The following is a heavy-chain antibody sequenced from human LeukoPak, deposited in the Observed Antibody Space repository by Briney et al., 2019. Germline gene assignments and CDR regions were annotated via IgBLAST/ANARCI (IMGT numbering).Heavy chain of an antibody. Sequence: SETLSLTCAVYGGTFSGYYWSWIRQPPGKGLEWIGEINHSGNTNYNPSLKSRVTISIDTSKNQFSLKLSSVTAADTAIYYCARPLLRFSSGWHFDYWGQGILVTVSS. CDR3: ARPLLRFSSGWHFDY. V-gene: IGHV4-34*01. J-gene: IGHJ4*02. D-gene: IGHD6-19*01. CDR2: INHSGNT. CDR1: GGTFSGYY.